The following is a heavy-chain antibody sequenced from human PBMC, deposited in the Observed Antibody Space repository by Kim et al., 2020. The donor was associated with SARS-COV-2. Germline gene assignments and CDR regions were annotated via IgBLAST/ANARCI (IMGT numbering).Heavy chain of an antibody. Sequence: DSVKGRFTISSDNSKTSLYLQMYSLRTEDTALYYCAKDRVAGSSWYGFDYWGQGTLVTVSS. J-gene: IGHJ4*02. V-gene: IGHV3-43*01. CDR3: AKDRVAGSSWYGFDY. D-gene: IGHD6-13*01.